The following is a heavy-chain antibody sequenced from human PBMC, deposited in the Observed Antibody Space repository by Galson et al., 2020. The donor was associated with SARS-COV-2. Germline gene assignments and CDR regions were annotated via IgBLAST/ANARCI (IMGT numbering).Heavy chain of an antibody. CDR3: AREVYFDSSGYSTSGALDI. CDR2: INPKSGGT. V-gene: IGHV1-2*04. D-gene: IGHD3-22*01. CDR1: GYTFGDHY. J-gene: IGHJ3*02. Sequence: ASVKVSCKASGYTFGDHYLNWLRQAPGQGLEWMGWINPKSGGTKYAPKFQGWVTMTRDTSINTIHMELNGLKSGDTAVYYCAREVYFDSSGYSTSGALDIWGQGTLVTVSS.